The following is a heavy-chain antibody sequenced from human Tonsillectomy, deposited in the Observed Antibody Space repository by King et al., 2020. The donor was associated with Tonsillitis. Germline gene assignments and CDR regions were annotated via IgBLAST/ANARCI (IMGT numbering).Heavy chain of an antibody. V-gene: IGHV4-59*01. D-gene: IGHD6-13*01. CDR3: ARVHSSSYWYLDL. CDR1: GGSISSSY. CDR2: IYYSGNT. Sequence: VQLQESGPGLVKPSETLSLTCTVSGGSISSSYWSWIRQPPGRGLEWIGFIYYSGNTNYNPSLNSRVTISVDTSKNQFSLKLRSVTAADTPVYYCARVHSSSYWYLDLWGRGTLVTVSS. J-gene: IGHJ2*01.